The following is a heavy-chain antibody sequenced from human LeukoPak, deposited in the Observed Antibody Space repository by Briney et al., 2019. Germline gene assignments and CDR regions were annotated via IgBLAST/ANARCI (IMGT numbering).Heavy chain of an antibody. J-gene: IGHJ5*02. V-gene: IGHV4-34*01. CDR2: INHSGST. CDR1: GGSFSGYY. Sequence: SETLSLTCAVYGGSFSGYYWGWIRQPPGKGLEWIGEINHSGSTNYNPSLKSRVTISVDTSKNQFSLKLSSVTAADTAVYYCARGPPVRYFDWSTGDNWFDPWGQGTLVTVSS. CDR3: ARGPPVRYFDWSTGDNWFDP. D-gene: IGHD3-9*01.